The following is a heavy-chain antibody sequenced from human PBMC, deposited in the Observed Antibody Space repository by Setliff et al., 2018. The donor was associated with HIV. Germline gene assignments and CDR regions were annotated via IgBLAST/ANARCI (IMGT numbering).Heavy chain of an antibody. D-gene: IGHD6-13*01. CDR3: ASPMQQPYP. CDR1: GFIFRTND. J-gene: IGHJ5*02. V-gene: IGHV3-30*02. Sequence: GGSLRLSCVASGFIFRTNDMHWVRQAPGKGREWVSFIRSDGSNKYYADPVKGRFTVSRDNAKSSLFLQMNSLRAEDTAVYYCASPMQQPYPWGQGTLVTVSS. CDR2: IRSDGSNK.